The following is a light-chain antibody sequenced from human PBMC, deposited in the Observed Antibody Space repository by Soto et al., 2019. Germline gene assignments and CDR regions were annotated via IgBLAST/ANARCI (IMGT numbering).Light chain of an antibody. J-gene: IGKJ1*01. V-gene: IGKV1-5*01. CDR2: DAS. CDR1: QTISSG. Sequence: DIPMTQSPSTLSASVGDRVTITCRASQTISSGLAWYQQKPGKAPKVLIYDASTLESGVPSRFSGSGSGTEFTLTISSLQPDDFGTYYCQQYKSYKTFGQGTKVEIK. CDR3: QQYKSYKT.